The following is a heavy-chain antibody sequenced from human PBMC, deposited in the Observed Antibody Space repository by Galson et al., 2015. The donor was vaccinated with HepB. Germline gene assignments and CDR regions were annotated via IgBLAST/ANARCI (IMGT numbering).Heavy chain of an antibody. CDR2: INHSGST. CDR3: ARGPYYDILTGYYKDDAFDI. J-gene: IGHJ3*02. D-gene: IGHD3-9*01. Sequence: SETLSLTCAVYGGSFSGYYWSWIRQPPGKGLEWIGEINHSGSTNYNPSLKSRVTISVDTSKNQFSLKLSSVTAADTAVYYCARGPYYDILTGYYKDDAFDIWGQGTMVTVSS. V-gene: IGHV4-34*01. CDR1: GGSFSGYY.